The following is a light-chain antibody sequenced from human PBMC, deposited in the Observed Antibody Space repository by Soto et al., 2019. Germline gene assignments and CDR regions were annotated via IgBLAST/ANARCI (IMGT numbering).Light chain of an antibody. CDR2: GAS. V-gene: IGKV1-9*01. Sequence: IQLTQSPSSLSASVGDRVTITCRASQGINNFLAWYQQRPGKAPQLLVYGASTSQSGVPSRFSGSGSGTDFTLTISSLQPEDVATYYCQQLTNFRFTFGQGTKLDIK. CDR1: QGINNF. CDR3: QQLTNFRFT. J-gene: IGKJ2*01.